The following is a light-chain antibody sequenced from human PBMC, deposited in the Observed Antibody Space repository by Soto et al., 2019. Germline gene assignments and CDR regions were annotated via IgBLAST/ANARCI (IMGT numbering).Light chain of an antibody. Sequence: EIALTQSPGTLSLSPGVRATLSCRASQSVSSSYLAWYQQKPGQAPRLLIYGASSRATGITDRFSGSGSGTDFPLTISRLEPEDFAVYYCQQYGSSLYTFGQPKKLEIK. CDR3: QQYGSSLYT. V-gene: IGKV3-20*01. CDR2: GAS. CDR1: QSVSSSY. J-gene: IGKJ2*01.